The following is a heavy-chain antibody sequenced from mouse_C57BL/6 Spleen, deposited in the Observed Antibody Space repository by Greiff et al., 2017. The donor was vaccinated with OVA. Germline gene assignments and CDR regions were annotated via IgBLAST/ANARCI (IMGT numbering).Heavy chain of an antibody. D-gene: IGHD3-1*01. V-gene: IGHV5-17*01. CDR1: GFTFSDYG. CDR3: ARPDLGFGD. J-gene: IGHJ2*01. Sequence: EVHLVESGGGLVKPGGSLKLSCAASGFTFSDYGMHWVRQAPEKGLEWVAYISSGSSTIYYEDKVKGRFTIARDNAKNTLFLQMTSLSSEDTAMYYCARPDLGFGDWGQGTTLTVSS. CDR2: ISSGSSTI.